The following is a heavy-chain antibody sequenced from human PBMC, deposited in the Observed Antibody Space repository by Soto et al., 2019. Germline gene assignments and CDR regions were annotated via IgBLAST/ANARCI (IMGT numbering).Heavy chain of an antibody. Sequence: QVQLVESGGGVVQPGRSLRLSCAASGFTFSSYGMHRVRQAPGKGLEWVAVISYDGSNKYYADSVKGRFTISRDNSKNTLYLQMNSLRAEDTAVYYCAQPADSSGYLLVYWGQGTLVTFSS. V-gene: IGHV3-30*03. D-gene: IGHD3-22*01. J-gene: IGHJ4*02. CDR2: ISYDGSNK. CDR1: GFTFSSYG. CDR3: AQPADSSGYLLVY.